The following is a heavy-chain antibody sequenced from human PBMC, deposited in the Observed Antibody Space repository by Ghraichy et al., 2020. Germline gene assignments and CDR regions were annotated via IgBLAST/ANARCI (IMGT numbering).Heavy chain of an antibody. Sequence: ASVKVSCKASGYTFTSYDINWVRQATGQGLEWMGWMNPNSGNTGYAQKFQGRVTMTRNTSISTAYMELSSLRSEDTAVYYCARHPSKLRFEDDMDVWGQGTTVTVSS. V-gene: IGHV1-8*01. CDR2: MNPNSGNT. CDR3: ARHPSKLRFEDDMDV. CDR1: GYTFTSYD. D-gene: IGHD4-17*01. J-gene: IGHJ6*02.